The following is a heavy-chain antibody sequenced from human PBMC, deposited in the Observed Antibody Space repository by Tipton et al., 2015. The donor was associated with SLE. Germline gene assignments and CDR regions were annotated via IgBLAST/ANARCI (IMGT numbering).Heavy chain of an antibody. CDR2: INHSGST. V-gene: IGHV4-30-4*01. J-gene: IGHJ4*02. CDR3: AREGEGDY. Sequence: TLSLTCTVSGGSISSGDYYWSWIRQPPGKGLEWIGEINHSGSTNYNPSLKSRVTISVDTSKNQFSLKLSSVTAADTAVYYCAREGEGDYWGQGTLVTVSS. CDR1: GGSISSGDYY.